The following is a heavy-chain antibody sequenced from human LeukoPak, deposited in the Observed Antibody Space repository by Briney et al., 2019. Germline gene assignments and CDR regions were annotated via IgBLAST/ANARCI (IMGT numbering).Heavy chain of an antibody. D-gene: IGHD3-22*01. CDR1: GASISHYY. V-gene: IGHV4-59*01. CDR2: IYYSGST. CDR3: ARRSYYYDSSGYLYYYYGMDV. Sequence: KTSETLSLTCTVSGASISHYYWSWIRQPPGEGLEWIGYIYYSGSTNYNPSLKSRVTISVDTSKNQFSLKLSSVTAADTAVYYCARRSYYYDSSGYLYYYYGMDVWGQGTTVTVSS. J-gene: IGHJ6*02.